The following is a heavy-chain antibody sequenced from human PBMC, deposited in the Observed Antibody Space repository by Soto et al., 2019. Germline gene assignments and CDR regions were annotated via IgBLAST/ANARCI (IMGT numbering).Heavy chain of an antibody. J-gene: IGHJ5*02. CDR2: IRVGGGDT. CDR1: GFTFSSSA. CDR3: AKCSVGTVRTSGWCNWFDP. D-gene: IGHD6-19*01. Sequence: EVRLLESGGGLAQPGGSRRLSCAASGFTFSSSAMNWVRQAPGKGLEWVSSIRVGGGDTFYADSVRGRFTVSRDISRNTLYLQMNSLRAEDXAIYYCAKCSVGTVRTSGWCNWFDPWGQGTLVTVSS. V-gene: IGHV3-23*01.